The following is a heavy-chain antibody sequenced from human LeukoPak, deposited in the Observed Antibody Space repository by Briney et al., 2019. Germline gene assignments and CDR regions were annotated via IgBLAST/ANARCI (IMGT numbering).Heavy chain of an antibody. D-gene: IGHD3-10*01. Sequence: PGGSLRLSCAGSGFSFSNYAVSWVRQAPGKGLEWVSAISGSGDSTYYADSVKGRITSSRDNSKNTLYLQMNSLTAEDTAVYYCARDSGGSGNTNAFDIWGQGTTVTVSS. V-gene: IGHV3-23*01. CDR3: ARDSGGSGNTNAFDI. CDR2: ISGSGDST. J-gene: IGHJ3*02. CDR1: GFSFSNYA.